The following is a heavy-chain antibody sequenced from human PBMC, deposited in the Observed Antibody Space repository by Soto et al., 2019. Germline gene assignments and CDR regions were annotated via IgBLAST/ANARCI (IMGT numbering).Heavy chain of an antibody. J-gene: IGHJ1*01. Sequence: SCKASGGTFSSYAISWVRQAPGQGLEWMGGIIPIFGTANYAQKFQGRVTITADESTSTAYMELSSLRSEDTAVYYCARALGSSGYFQHWGQGTLVTVSS. CDR1: GGTFSSYA. D-gene: IGHD6-6*01. CDR3: ARALGSSGYFQH. V-gene: IGHV1-69*01. CDR2: IIPIFGTA.